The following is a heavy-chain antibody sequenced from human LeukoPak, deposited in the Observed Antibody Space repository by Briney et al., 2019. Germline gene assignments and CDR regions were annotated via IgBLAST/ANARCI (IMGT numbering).Heavy chain of an antibody. CDR3: TTDGYYYDSSGYYYLD. CDR2: IKSKTDGGTT. Sequence: PGGSLRLSCAASGFTFSNAWMSWVRQAPGKGLEWVGRIKSKTDGGTTDYAAHVKGRFTISRDDSKNTLYLQMNSLKTEDTAVYYCTTDGYYYDSSGYYYLDWGQGTLVTVSS. J-gene: IGHJ4*02. V-gene: IGHV3-15*01. D-gene: IGHD3-22*01. CDR1: GFTFSNAW.